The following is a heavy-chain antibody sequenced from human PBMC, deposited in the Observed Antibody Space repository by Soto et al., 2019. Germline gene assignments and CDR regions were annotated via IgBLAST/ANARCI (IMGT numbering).Heavy chain of an antibody. CDR2: IKEDGSEK. CDR3: TTVTTSSVFDF. CDR1: GFRFSTYW. J-gene: IGHJ4*02. V-gene: IGHV3-7*03. D-gene: IGHD4-17*01. Sequence: EVQLVESGGGLVQPGGSLRLSCAASGFRFSTYWMSWVRQAPGNGLEWVANIKEDGSEKYYVDSVKGRFTISRDNADNSLYLQMNSLRGEDTAVDYCTTVTTSSVFDFWGQGTLVTVSS.